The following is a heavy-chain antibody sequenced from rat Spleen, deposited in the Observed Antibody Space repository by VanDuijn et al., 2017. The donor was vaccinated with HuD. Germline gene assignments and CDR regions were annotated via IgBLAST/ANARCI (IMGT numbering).Heavy chain of an antibody. V-gene: IGHV5-7*01. CDR3: ARQIGDY. Sequence: EVQLVESGGGLVQPGRSLKLSCAASGFTFSDYNMAWVRQAPKKGLEWVATISYDGSSTYYRDPVKGRFTISRDNAKSTLYLQMDSLRSEDTATYYCARQIGDYWGQGVMVTVSS. J-gene: IGHJ2*01. CDR2: ISYDGSST. D-gene: IGHD3-6*01. CDR1: GFTFSDYN.